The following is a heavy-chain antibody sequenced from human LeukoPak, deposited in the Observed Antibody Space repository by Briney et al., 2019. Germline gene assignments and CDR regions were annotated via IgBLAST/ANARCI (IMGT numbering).Heavy chain of an antibody. D-gene: IGHD6-13*01. V-gene: IGHV4-31*02. CDR2: IYYSGST. J-gene: IGHJ4*02. CDR3: AREEYIAAGIDY. Sequence: GYIYYSGSTYYNPSLKSRVTISVDTSKNQFSLKLSSVTAADTAVYYCAREEYIAAGIDYWGQGTLVTVSS.